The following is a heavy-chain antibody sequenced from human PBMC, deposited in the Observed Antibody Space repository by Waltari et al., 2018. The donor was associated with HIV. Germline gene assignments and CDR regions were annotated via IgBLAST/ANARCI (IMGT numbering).Heavy chain of an antibody. V-gene: IGHV4-61*02. J-gene: IGHJ6*02. CDR2: CCTSGNI. CDR1: GGSLSSSNYY. CDR3: ARTSYYDTRGWGGMDV. D-gene: IGHD3-22*01. Sequence: QVRLQESGPGLVKPSQTLSLTCTVSGGSLSSSNYYWSWIRQPAGKGLEWIGRCCTSGNINYNPSLKSRATISTDTSKNQFSLKLTSVTAADTAVYYCARTSYYDTRGWGGMDVWGQGTTVTVSS.